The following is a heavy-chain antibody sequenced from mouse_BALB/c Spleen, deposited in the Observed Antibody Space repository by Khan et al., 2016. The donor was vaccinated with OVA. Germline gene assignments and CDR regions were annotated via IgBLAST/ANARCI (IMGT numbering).Heavy chain of an antibody. V-gene: IGHV5-17*02. D-gene: IGHD2-1*01. CDR1: GFTFSSFS. Sequence: EVELVESGGDLVQPGGSRKLSCAASGFTFSSFSMSWVRQTPKKRLEWVASISSGGDSIYYVDTVKGRFTISRDNAKNTLFLQMTNLKSEDQAMYYCERSAGNFHWYFDDWGAGTSVTVSA. J-gene: IGHJ1*01. CDR3: ERSAGNFHWYFDD. CDR2: ISSGGDSI.